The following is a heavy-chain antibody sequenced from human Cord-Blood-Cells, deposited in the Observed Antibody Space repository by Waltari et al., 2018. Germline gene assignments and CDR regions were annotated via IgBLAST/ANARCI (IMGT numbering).Heavy chain of an antibody. V-gene: IGHV5-51*07. D-gene: IGHD3-22*01. CDR3: ARQVVVVGAREYNWFDP. CDR2: VCPGDSDT. CDR1: EHSFTSYW. J-gene: IGHJ5*02. Sequence: EVQLVQSGAEVTKPGESLKTSCKGSEHSFTSYWIGWIHQIPGKGLEWMGIVCPGDSDTRYSPSVQGQVTISADKSISTAYLQWSSLKASDTAMYYCARQVVVVGAREYNWFDPWGQGTLVTVSS.